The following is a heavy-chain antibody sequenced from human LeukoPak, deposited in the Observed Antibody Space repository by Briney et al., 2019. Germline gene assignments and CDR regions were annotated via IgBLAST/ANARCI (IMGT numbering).Heavy chain of an antibody. CDR1: GFTFSSYW. Sequence: TGRSLRLSCAASGFTFSSYWMHWVRQAPGKGLVWVSRINSDGSSTSYADSVKGRFTISRDNAKNTLYLQMNSLRAEDTAVYYCAPLYCSGGSCYPRSLYYYYYMDVWGKGTTVTVSS. J-gene: IGHJ6*03. D-gene: IGHD2-15*01. V-gene: IGHV3-74*01. CDR3: APLYCSGGSCYPRSLYYYYYMDV. CDR2: INSDGSST.